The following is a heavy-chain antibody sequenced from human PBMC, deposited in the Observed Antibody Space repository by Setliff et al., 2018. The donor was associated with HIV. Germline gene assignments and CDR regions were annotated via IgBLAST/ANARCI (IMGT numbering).Heavy chain of an antibody. J-gene: IGHJ4*02. Sequence: SETLSLTCVVSGYSISNTGHYWGWIRQPPGKGLEWIGSIYHTGDTYDNPSLKNRVTISRDTSKDRFFPNLRSVTAADTAIYYCARHKTHDYDGNSVYFDFWGQGILVTVSS. CDR2: IYHTGDT. D-gene: IGHD4-17*01. CDR1: GYSISNTGHY. V-gene: IGHV4-38-2*01. CDR3: ARHKTHDYDGNSVYFDF.